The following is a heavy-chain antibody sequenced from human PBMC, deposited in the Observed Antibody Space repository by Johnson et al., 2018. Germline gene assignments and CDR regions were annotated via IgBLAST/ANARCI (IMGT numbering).Heavy chain of an antibody. J-gene: IGHJ3*02. CDR3: SRGGGAFDI. Sequence: QVQLLESGGGVVQPGRSLRLSCAASGFTFSSYGIHWVRQAPGNGLEWVAVIWYDGSNKYYADSVKGRFTISRDKAKNSLYLQMNSLRAEDTAVYYSSRGGGAFDIWGQGTMVTVSS. CDR1: GFTFSSYG. CDR2: IWYDGSNK. D-gene: IGHD6-13*01. V-gene: IGHV3-33*01.